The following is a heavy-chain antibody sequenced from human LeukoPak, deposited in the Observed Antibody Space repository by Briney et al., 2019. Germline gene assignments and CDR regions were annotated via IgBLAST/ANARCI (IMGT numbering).Heavy chain of an antibody. J-gene: IGHJ6*02. CDR3: AKDLAHCSSTSCYWVYYYYGMDA. CDR1: GFTFSSYA. CDR2: ISGSGGST. Sequence: GGSLRLSCAASGFTFSSYAMSWVRQAPGNGLEWVSAISGSGGSTYYADSVKGRFTISRDNSKNTLYLQMNSLRAEDTAVYYCAKDLAHCSSTSCYWVYYYYGMDAWGQGTTVTVSS. V-gene: IGHV3-23*01. D-gene: IGHD2-2*01.